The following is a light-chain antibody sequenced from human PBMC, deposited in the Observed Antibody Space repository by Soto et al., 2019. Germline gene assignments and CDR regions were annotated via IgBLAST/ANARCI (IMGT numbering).Light chain of an antibody. CDR2: GAS. CDR1: QSVSSSY. V-gene: IGKV3D-20*02. CDR3: QQRSNWPPLT. Sequence: EIVLTKSPGALSLSPGERATLSCRASQSVSSSYLAWYQQKPGQAPRLLIYGASSRATGIPDRFSGSGSGTDFTLTISRLEPEDFAVYYCQQRSNWPPLTFCGGTKV. J-gene: IGKJ4*01.